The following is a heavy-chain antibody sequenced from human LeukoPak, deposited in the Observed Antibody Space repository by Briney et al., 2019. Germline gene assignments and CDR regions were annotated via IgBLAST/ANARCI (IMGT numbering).Heavy chain of an antibody. J-gene: IGHJ4*02. D-gene: IGHD2-2*03. CDR3: TTGLDIVVVPAALFQFDY. CDR2: IKSKTDGGTT. Sequence: GGSLRLSCAASGFTFSSYWMHWVRQAPGKGLEWVGRIKSKTDGGTTDYAAPVKGRFTISRDDSKNTLYLQMNSLKTEDTAVYYCTTGLDIVVVPAALFQFDYWGQGTLVTVSS. CDR1: GFTFSSYW. V-gene: IGHV3-15*01.